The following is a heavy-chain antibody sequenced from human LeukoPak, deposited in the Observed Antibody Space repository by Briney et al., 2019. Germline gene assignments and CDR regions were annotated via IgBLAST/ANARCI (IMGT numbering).Heavy chain of an antibody. CDR1: GGTFSSYA. D-gene: IGHD3-22*01. V-gene: IGHV1-69*05. Sequence: SVKVSCKASGGTFSSYAISWVRQAPGQGLEWMGRIIPIFGTANYAQKFQGRVTITTDESTSKAYMELSSLRSEDTAVYYCARARRITMIVVVEGDWFDPWGQGTLVTVSS. CDR3: ARARRITMIVVVEGDWFDP. J-gene: IGHJ5*02. CDR2: IIPIFGTA.